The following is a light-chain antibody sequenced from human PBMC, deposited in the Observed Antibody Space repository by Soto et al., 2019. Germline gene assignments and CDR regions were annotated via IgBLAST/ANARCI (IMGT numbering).Light chain of an antibody. V-gene: IGKV1-5*03. CDR2: KAS. CDR1: QTISSW. J-gene: IGKJ1*01. Sequence: DSQMTQSPSTLSGSVGDRVTITCRASQTISSWLAWYQQKPGKAPKLLIYKASTLKSGVPSRFSGSGSGTEFTLTISSLQPDDFATYYCQQYDSYSTFGQGTKVAIK. CDR3: QQYDSYST.